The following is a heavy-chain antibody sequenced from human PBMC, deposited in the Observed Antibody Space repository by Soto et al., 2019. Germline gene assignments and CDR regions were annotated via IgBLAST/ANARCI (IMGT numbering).Heavy chain of an antibody. J-gene: IGHJ6*02. D-gene: IGHD3-3*01. V-gene: IGHV3-53*01. CDR2: IYSGGST. CDR1: GFTVSSNY. Sequence: EVQLVESGGGLIQPGGSLRLSCAASGFTVSSNYMSWVRQAPGKGLEWVSVIYSGGSTYYADSVKGRFTISRDNSKNTLYLQMNSLGAEDTAVYYCARVRGGYTAYYYYGMDVWGQGTTVTVSS. CDR3: ARVRGGYTAYYYYGMDV.